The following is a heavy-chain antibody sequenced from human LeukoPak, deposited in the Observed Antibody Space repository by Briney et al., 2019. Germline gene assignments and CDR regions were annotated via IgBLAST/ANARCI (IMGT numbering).Heavy chain of an antibody. J-gene: IGHJ4*02. CDR3: AKDRSSSWSFDY. V-gene: IGHV3-30*18. Sequence: PGRSLRLSCAASGFTFSRNGMHWVRQAPGKGLEWVSVISPDGSSQDYAGSVKGRFTISRDNSENTLYLQMNGLRAEDTAVYYCAKDRSSSWSFDYWGQGTLVTVSS. CDR2: ISPDGSSQ. CDR1: GFTFSRNG. D-gene: IGHD6-13*01.